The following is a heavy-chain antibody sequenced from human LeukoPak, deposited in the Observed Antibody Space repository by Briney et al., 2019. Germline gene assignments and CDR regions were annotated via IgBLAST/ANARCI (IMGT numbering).Heavy chain of an antibody. Sequence: ASVKVSCKASGYTFTSYYMHWVRQAPGQGLEWMGIINPSGGSTSYAQKFQGRVTMTRDTSTSTVYMELSSLRSEDTAVYYCARDLAGGRSGYDSLELVGYWGQGTLVTVSS. V-gene: IGHV1-46*03. CDR3: ARDLAGGRSGYDSLELVGY. CDR2: INPSGGST. D-gene: IGHD5-12*01. CDR1: GYTFTSYY. J-gene: IGHJ4*02.